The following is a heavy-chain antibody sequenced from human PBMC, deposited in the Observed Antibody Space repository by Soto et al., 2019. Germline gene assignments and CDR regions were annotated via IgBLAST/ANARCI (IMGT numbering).Heavy chain of an antibody. Sequence: ASVKVSCKASGYTFTSYYMHWVRQAPGQGLEWMGIINPSGGSTSYAQRFQGRVTMTRDTSTSTVYMELSSLRSEDTAVYYCARDRSVGYYYDRRGYYDYWGQGTLVTVSS. CDR2: INPSGGST. J-gene: IGHJ4*02. V-gene: IGHV1-46*01. CDR3: ARDRSVGYYYDRRGYYDY. D-gene: IGHD3-22*01. CDR1: GYTFTSYY.